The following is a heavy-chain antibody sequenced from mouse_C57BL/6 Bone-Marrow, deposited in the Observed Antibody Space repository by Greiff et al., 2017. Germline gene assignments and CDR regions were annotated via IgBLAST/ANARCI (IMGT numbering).Heavy chain of an antibody. CDR1: GYTFTSYW. CDR3: AREGFAY. Sequence: QVQLQQPGAELVRPGTSVKLSCKASGYTFTSYWMHWVKQRPGQGLEWIGVIDPSASYTNYNQKFKGKATWTVDTSSSTAYMQLSSLTSEDSAVYYGAREGFAYWGQGTLVTVSA. V-gene: IGHV1-59*01. J-gene: IGHJ3*01. CDR2: IDPSASYT.